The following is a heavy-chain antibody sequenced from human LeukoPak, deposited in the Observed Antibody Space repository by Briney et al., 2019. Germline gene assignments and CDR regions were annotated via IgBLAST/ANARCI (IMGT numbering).Heavy chain of an antibody. Sequence: GGSLRLSCAASGFTFSGSAMHWVRQASGKGLEWVGRIRSKANSYATAYAASVKGRFTISRDDSKNTAYLQMNSLKTEDTAVYYCRSYYYDSSGSHRTILFDYWGQGTLVTASS. J-gene: IGHJ4*02. D-gene: IGHD3-22*01. CDR2: IRSKANSYAT. CDR1: GFTFSGSA. V-gene: IGHV3-73*01. CDR3: RSYYYDSSGSHRTILFDY.